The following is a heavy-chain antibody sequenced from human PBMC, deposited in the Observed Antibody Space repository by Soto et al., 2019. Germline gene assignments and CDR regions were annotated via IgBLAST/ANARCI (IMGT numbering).Heavy chain of an antibody. CDR3: AKELYYDYWSGYSGFAP. J-gene: IGHJ5*02. Sequence: QVQLVESGGGVVQPGRSLRLSCAASGFTFSSYGMHWVRQAPGKGLEWVAVISYDGSNKYYADSVKGRFTISRDNSKKTLYLQMNSLRAEDTAVYYCAKELYYDYWSGYSGFAPWGQGTLVTVSS. D-gene: IGHD3-3*01. CDR1: GFTFSSYG. CDR2: ISYDGSNK. V-gene: IGHV3-30*18.